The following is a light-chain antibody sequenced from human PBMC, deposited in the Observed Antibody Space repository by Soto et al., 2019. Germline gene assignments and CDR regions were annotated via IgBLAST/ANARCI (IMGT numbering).Light chain of an antibody. CDR2: DAS. CDR1: QSVGIY. J-gene: IGKJ5*01. V-gene: IGKV3-11*01. Sequence: EIVLTQSPATLSLSPGERATLSCRASQSVGIYLGWYQQRPGQAPRLLIYDASNRAAGIPGRFSGSGSGTDFTLTINSLEPEDFAGYYCQYRNTWPPAFGQGTRLEIK. CDR3: QYRNTWPPA.